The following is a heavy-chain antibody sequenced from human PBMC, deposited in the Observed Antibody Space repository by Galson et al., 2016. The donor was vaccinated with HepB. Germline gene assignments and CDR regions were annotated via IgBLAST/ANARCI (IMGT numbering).Heavy chain of an antibody. CDR3: ARGQYGDQRPYYYYYGMDV. CDR2: IILIFGTA. V-gene: IGHV1-69*13. CDR1: GGTFSSYA. J-gene: IGHJ6*02. D-gene: IGHD4-17*01. Sequence: SVKVSCKASGGTFSSYAISWVRQAPGQGLEWMGGIILIFGTANYAQKFQGRVTITADESTSTAYMELSSLRSEDTAVYYCARGQYGDQRPYYYYYGMDVWGQGTTVTVSS.